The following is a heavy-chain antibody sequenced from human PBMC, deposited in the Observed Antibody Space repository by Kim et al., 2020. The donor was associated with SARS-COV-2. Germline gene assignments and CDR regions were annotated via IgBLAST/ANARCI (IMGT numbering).Heavy chain of an antibody. Sequence: SKMYHADSVKGRFTISRDNSKNTLFLQLNSLGAEDTGVYYCARDLLGSIDYWGQGTLVTVSS. V-gene: IGHV3-33*01. J-gene: IGHJ4*02. CDR2: SKM. D-gene: IGHD1-1*01. CDR3: ARDLLGSIDY.